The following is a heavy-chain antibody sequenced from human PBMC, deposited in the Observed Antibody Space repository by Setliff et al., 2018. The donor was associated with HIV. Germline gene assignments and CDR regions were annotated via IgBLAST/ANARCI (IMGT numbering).Heavy chain of an antibody. CDR1: GYTFTTYY. D-gene: IGHD3-3*01. V-gene: IGHV1-46*01. CDR3: AREIRNYDFWSGYWEDHYFDS. CDR2: INPSVGST. Sequence: ASVKVSCKASGYTFTTYYMHWVRQAPGQGLEWMAVINPSVGSTNFAQMFQGRVTMTRDTSTSTVYMELSSLRSEDTAVYYCAREIRNYDFWSGYWEDHYFDSWGQGTLVTVSS. J-gene: IGHJ4*02.